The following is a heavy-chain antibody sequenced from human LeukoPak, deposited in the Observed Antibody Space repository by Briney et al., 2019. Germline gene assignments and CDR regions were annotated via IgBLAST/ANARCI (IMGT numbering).Heavy chain of an antibody. V-gene: IGHV1-69*04. D-gene: IGHD3-22*01. J-gene: IGHJ4*02. CDR2: IIPILGIA. CDR3: ASYYDSSGYHPDY. Sequence: SVKVSCKASGGTFSSYAISWVRQAPGQGLEWMGRIIPILGIANYAQKFQGRVTITADKSTSTAYMELSSLRSEDTAVYYCASYYDSSGYHPDYWGQGTLVTVSS. CDR1: GGTFSSYA.